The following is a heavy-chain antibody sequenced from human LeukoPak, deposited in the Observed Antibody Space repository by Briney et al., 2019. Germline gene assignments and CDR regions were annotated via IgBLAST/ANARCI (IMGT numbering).Heavy chain of an antibody. CDR2: IFYSGTT. D-gene: IGHD3-16*01. CDR3: ARASSDYVWGSLSTRPGWFDP. Sequence: SETLPLTCTVSGGSISSDDYWWGWIRQPPGRGLEWIGTIFYSGTTYYNPSLKSRVTISVETSKNQFSLKLISVTAADTAVYYCARASSDYVWGSLSTRPGWFDPWGQGTLVTVSS. V-gene: IGHV4-39*07. J-gene: IGHJ5*02. CDR1: GGSISSDDYW.